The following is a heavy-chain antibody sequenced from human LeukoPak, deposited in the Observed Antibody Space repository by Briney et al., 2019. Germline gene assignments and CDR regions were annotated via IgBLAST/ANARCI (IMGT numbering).Heavy chain of an antibody. D-gene: IGHD6-19*01. CDR2: ISYDGTNK. Sequence: GGSLRLPCAASGFTFSTYAMHWVRQAPGKGLEWVAIISYDGTNKYYADSVKGRFTISRDNSKNTLYLQMNSLRAEDTAVYYCARDDPYSSGWYIVFDIWGQGTWSPSLQ. V-gene: IGHV3-30-3*01. CDR3: ARDDPYSSGWYIVFDI. J-gene: IGHJ3*02. CDR1: GFTFSTYA.